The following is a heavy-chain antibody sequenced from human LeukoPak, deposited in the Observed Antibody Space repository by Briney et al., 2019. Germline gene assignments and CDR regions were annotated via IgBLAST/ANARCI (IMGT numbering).Heavy chain of an antibody. D-gene: IGHD4-23*01. J-gene: IGHJ3*02. CDR3: ARDEVATVVTQGKDAFDI. CDR2: ISAYNGNT. V-gene: IGHV1-18*04. Sequence: ASVKVSCKASGYTFTGYYMHWVRQAPGQGLEWMGWISAYNGNTNYAQKLQGRVTMTTDTSTSTAYMELRSLRSDDTAVYYCARDEVATVVTQGKDAFDIWGQGTMVTVSS. CDR1: GYTFTGYY.